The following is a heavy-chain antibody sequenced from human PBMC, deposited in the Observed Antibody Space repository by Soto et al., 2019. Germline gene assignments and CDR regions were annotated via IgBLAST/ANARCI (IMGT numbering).Heavy chain of an antibody. Sequence: PGGSLRLSCAASGFTVSSNYMVWVRQVSGKGLEWVSVIFSGGSTYYADSVKGRFTISRDNSKNRLYLQMNSLRAEDTAVYYCARSVNYGYFDYWGQGTLVTVSS. V-gene: IGHV3-66*01. CDR3: ARSVNYGYFDY. CDR1: GFTVSSNY. CDR2: IFSGGST. J-gene: IGHJ4*02. D-gene: IGHD3-10*01.